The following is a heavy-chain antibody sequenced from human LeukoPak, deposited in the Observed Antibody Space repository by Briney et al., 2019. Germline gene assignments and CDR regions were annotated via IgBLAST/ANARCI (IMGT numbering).Heavy chain of an antibody. J-gene: IGHJ4*02. V-gene: IGHV1-18*01. CDR1: GYTFTSYG. Sequence: ASVKVSCKASGYTFTSYGISWVRQAPGQGLEWMGWISAYNGNTNYAQKLQGRVTMTTDTSTSTAYMELRSQRSDDTAVYYCARVYAYCSGGSCFDYWGQGTLVTVSS. D-gene: IGHD2-15*01. CDR3: ARVYAYCSGGSCFDY. CDR2: ISAYNGNT.